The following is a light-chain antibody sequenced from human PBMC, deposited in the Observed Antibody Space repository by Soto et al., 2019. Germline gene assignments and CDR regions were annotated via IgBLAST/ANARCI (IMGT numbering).Light chain of an antibody. J-gene: IGLJ1*01. Sequence: QSALTQPASVSGSPGQSITISCTGTSSDVGGYNYVSWYQQHPGKAPKLIIYEVSNRPSGVSNRFSGSKSGNTASLTISGLQAEYEAEYYCNSYTSKSTGVFGTGTKVTVL. CDR2: EVS. CDR3: NSYTSKSTGV. CDR1: SSDVGGYNY. V-gene: IGLV2-14*01.